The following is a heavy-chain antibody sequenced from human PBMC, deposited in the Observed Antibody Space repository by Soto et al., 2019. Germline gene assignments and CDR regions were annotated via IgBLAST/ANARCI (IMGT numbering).Heavy chain of an antibody. CDR1: GFSSGILR. Sequence: RLSWVGSGFSSGILRMFWVRQAPGKGLEWVASITSSSSYIYYEDSLKGRFTISRDNAKNSLLLQLDSLRAEDSAVYFCVRDRSTDSSPDYWGQGTLVTVSS. D-gene: IGHD6-19*01. CDR2: ITSSSSYI. J-gene: IGHJ4*02. V-gene: IGHV3-21*01. CDR3: VRDRSTDSSPDY.